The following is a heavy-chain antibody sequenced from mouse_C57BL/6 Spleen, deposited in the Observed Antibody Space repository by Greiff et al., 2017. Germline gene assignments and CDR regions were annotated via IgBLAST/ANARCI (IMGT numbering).Heavy chain of an antibody. V-gene: IGHV1-55*01. D-gene: IGHD2-1*01. CDR1: GYTFTSYW. CDR3: ARGDGTGSTGYYAMDY. J-gene: IGHJ4*01. CDR2: IYPGSGST. Sequence: QVQLQQPGAELVKPGASVKMSCKASGYTFTSYWITWVKQRPGQGLEWIGDIYPGSGSTNYNEKFKSKATLTVDTSYSTAYMQLSSLTSEDSAVYYCARGDGTGSTGYYAMDYWGQGTSVTVSS.